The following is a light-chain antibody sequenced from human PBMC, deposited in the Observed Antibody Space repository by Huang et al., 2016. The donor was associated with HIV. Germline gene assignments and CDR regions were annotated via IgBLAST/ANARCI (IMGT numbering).Light chain of an antibody. J-gene: IGKJ3*01. CDR2: EAS. Sequence: DIQMTQSPSSLSASVGDKVPITCQASQGISTYLNWYQQQPGKAPKLLIYEASNLETGVPSRFTGSGSGTDFNFTISSLQPEDIATYYCQQYHNFPLTFGPGTKVDTK. CDR3: QQYHNFPLT. V-gene: IGKV1-33*01. CDR1: QGISTY.